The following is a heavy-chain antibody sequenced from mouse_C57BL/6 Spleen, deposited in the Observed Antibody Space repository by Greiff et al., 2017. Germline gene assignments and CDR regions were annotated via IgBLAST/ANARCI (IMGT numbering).Heavy chain of an antibody. CDR2: INPNYGTT. J-gene: IGHJ1*03. V-gene: IGHV1-39*01. CDR3: ARGPHYDGYFDV. Sequence: SGYSFTDYNMNWVKQSNGTSLEWIGVINPNYGTTSYNQKFKGKATLTVDQASSTAYMQLNSLTSEDSAVYYCARGPHYDGYFDVWGTGTTVTVSS. CDR1: GYSFTDYN. D-gene: IGHD1-2*01.